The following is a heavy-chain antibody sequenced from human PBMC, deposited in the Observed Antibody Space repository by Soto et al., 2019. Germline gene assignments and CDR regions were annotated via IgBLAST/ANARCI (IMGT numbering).Heavy chain of an antibody. J-gene: IGHJ3*02. CDR1: GFTVSSNY. CDR2: IYSGGST. Sequence: GGSLRLSCAASGFTVSSNYMSWVRQAPGKGLEWVSVIYSGGSTYYADSVKGRFTISRHNSKNTLYLQMNSLRAEDTAVYYCARWPGSSGPLGAFDIRGQGTMVTVSS. V-gene: IGHV3-53*04. CDR3: ARWPGSSGPLGAFDI. D-gene: IGHD6-19*01.